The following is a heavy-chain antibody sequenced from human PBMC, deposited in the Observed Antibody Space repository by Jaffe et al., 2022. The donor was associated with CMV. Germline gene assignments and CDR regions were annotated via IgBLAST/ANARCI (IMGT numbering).Heavy chain of an antibody. CDR2: IWYDGSNK. Sequence: QVQLVESGGGVVQPGRSLRLSCAASGFTFSSYGMHWVRQAPGKGLEWVAVIWYDGSNKYYADSVKGRFTISRDNSKNTLYLQMNSLRAEDTAVYYCARDLGDLAYCGGDCSPPGYWGQGTLVTVSS. J-gene: IGHJ4*02. D-gene: IGHD2-21*02. V-gene: IGHV3-33*01. CDR1: GFTFSSYG. CDR3: ARDLGDLAYCGGDCSPPGY.